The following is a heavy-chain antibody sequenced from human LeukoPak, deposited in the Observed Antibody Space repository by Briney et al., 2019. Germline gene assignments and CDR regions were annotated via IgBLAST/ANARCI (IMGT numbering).Heavy chain of an antibody. J-gene: IGHJ4*02. CDR2: ISGDGGST. V-gene: IGHV3-43*02. Sequence: PGGSLRLSCAASGFTFADHAMHWVRQAPGKGLEWVSIISGDGGSTYYADSVKGRFTISRDNSKDSLYLQMNSLRTKDTAFYYCAKDRYCFSTSCYASFDHWGQGTLVTVSS. CDR3: AKDRYCFSTSCYASFDH. D-gene: IGHD2-2*01. CDR1: GFTFADHA.